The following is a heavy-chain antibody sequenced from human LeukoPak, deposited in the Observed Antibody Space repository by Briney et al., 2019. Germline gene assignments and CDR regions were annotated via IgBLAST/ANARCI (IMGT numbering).Heavy chain of an antibody. CDR3: TTQGYGYYYFDY. D-gene: IGHD3-16*01. CDR1: GFTFTNAW. J-gene: IGHJ4*02. Sequence: GGSLRLSCAASGFTFTNAWMYWVRQAPEKGLEWVGRIKSKTDGGTTDHAAPVKGRFTISRDDSKNTLFLQMNSLKTEDTAVYYCTTQGYGYYYFDYWGQGTLVTVSS. CDR2: IKSKTDGGTT. V-gene: IGHV3-15*01.